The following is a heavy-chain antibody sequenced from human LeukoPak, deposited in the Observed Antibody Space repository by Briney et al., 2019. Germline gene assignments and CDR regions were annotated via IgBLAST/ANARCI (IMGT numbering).Heavy chain of an antibody. CDR2: INPNSGGT. V-gene: IGHV1-2*06. Sequence: ASVKVSCKASGYTFTGYYMHWVRQAPGQGLEWMGRINPNSGGTNYAQKFQGRVTMTRDTSISTAYMELSRLRSDDTAVYYCARGFLLRGYRSDYWGQGTLVTVSS. CDR1: GYTFTGYY. CDR3: ARGFLLRGYRSDY. J-gene: IGHJ4*02. D-gene: IGHD3-10*01.